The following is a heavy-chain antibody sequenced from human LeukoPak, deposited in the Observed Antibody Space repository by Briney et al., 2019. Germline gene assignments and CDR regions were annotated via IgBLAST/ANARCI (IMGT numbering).Heavy chain of an antibody. J-gene: IGHJ4*02. CDR2: ISGSGDNT. V-gene: IGHV3-23*01. CDR1: GFSFSSYA. CDR3: ARGGGYYGIDY. D-gene: IGHD4-17*01. Sequence: GGSLRLSCAASGFSFSSYAMNWVRQAPGKGLEWVSTISGSGDNTYYTDSVKGRFTISRDNAKNTLYLQMNSLRAEDTAVYFCARGGGYYGIDYWGQGTLVTVSS.